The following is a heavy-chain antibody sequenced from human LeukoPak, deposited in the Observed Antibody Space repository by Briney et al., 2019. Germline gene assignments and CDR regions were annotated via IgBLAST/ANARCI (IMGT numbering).Heavy chain of an antibody. Sequence: SVKVSCKSSGYTFTGYYMHWVRQAPGQGLEWMGFINPNSGGTNYAQKFQGRVTMTRDTSISTAYMELSRLRSDDTAAYYCARVPGDLGDVWAQGTTVTVSS. V-gene: IGHV1-2*02. CDR3: ARVPGDLGDV. D-gene: IGHD7-27*01. CDR1: GYTFTGYY. J-gene: IGHJ6*02. CDR2: INPNSGGT.